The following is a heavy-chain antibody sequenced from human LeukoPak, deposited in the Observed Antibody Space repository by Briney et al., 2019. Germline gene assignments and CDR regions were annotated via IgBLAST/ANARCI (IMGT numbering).Heavy chain of an antibody. CDR2: MNPNSGNT. V-gene: IGHV1-8*01. CDR1: GYTFTSYD. J-gene: IGHJ6*03. Sequence: ASVTVSCKASGYTFTSYDINWVRQATGQGLEWMGWMNPNSGNTGYAQKFQGRVTMTRNTSISTAYMELSSLRSEDTAVYYCARESNGGARYYDFWSGYYSEDYYYYMDVWGKGTTVTVSS. D-gene: IGHD3-3*01. CDR3: ARESNGGARYYDFWSGYYSEDYYYYMDV.